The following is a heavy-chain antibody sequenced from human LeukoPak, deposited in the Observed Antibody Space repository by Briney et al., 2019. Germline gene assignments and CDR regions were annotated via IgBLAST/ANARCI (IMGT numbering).Heavy chain of an antibody. CDR1: GFTFSSYG. CDR2: ISYDGSNK. CDR3: AKMVGGRGVAAAGDDAFDI. D-gene: IGHD6-13*01. Sequence: GGSLRLSCAASGFTFSSYGTHWVRQAPGKGLEWVAVISYDGSNKYYADSVKGRFTISRDNSKNTLYLQMNSLRAEDTAVYYCAKMVGGRGVAAAGDDAFDIWGQGTMVTVSS. V-gene: IGHV3-30*18. J-gene: IGHJ3*02.